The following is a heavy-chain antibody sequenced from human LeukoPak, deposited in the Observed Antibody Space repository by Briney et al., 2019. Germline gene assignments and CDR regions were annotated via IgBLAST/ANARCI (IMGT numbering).Heavy chain of an antibody. CDR1: GGSISRYY. D-gene: IGHD2-2*01. Sequence: PSETLSLTCTVSGGSISRYYWSWMRQPPGKGLEWIGYIYYSGSTNYNPSLKSRVTISVDTSKNQFSLKLSSVTAADTAVYYCARTTNRYCSSTSCYACYYYMDVWGKGTTVTVSS. CDR3: ARTTNRYCSSTSCYACYYYMDV. CDR2: IYYSGST. J-gene: IGHJ6*03. V-gene: IGHV4-59*08.